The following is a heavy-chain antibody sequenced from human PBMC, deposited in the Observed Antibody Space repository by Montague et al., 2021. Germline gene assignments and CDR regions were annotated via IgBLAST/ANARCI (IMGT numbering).Heavy chain of an antibody. CDR2: ASVGGTT. CDR3: ATVFILTGYTWDH. D-gene: IGHD3-9*01. Sequence: SETLSLTCAVSGVSISNTYWWTWVRQSPGKGLEWIGEASVGGTTNYNSSFKSRVTMSIDRSKNHFSLSLTSVTAADTAVYYCATVFILTGYTWDHWGQGTLVTVSS. V-gene: IGHV4-4*02. J-gene: IGHJ4*02. CDR1: GVSISNTYW.